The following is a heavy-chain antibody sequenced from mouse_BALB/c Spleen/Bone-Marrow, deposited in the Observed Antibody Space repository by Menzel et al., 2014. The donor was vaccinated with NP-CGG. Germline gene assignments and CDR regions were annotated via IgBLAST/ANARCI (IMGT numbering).Heavy chain of an antibody. CDR1: GYSFTGYY. V-gene: IGHV1S34*01. CDR2: ISCYNGAT. J-gene: IGHJ3*01. Sequence: LVKTGASVKISCKASGYSFTGYYMHWVKQSHGKSLEWIGYISCYNGATSYNQKFRGKATFTVDTSSSTTYKQFNSLTSEDSAVYSCAETKDYGTNKSAWFAYWGQGTLVTVSA. D-gene: IGHD1-1*01. CDR3: AETKDYGTNKSAWFAY.